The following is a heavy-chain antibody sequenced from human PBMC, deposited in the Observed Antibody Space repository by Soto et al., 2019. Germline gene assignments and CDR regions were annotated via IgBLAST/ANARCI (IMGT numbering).Heavy chain of an antibody. V-gene: IGHV1-3*01. CDR1: GYTFTSYA. Sequence: QVQLVQSGAEVKKPGASVKVSCKASGYTFTSYAMHWVRQAPGQRLEWMGWINAGNGNTKYSQKFQGRVTITRDTSASTAYMELSSLRSEDTAVYYCAGDRREVDIVATVDWYFDLWGRGTLVTVSS. CDR3: AGDRREVDIVATVDWYFDL. CDR2: INAGNGNT. J-gene: IGHJ2*01. D-gene: IGHD5-12*01.